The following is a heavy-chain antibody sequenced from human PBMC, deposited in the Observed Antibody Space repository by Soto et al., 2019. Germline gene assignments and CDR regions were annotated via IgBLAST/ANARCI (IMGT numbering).Heavy chain of an antibody. CDR1: GFTFSSYA. J-gene: IGHJ4*02. D-gene: IGHD2-2*01. Sequence: AGGSLRLSCAASGFTFSSYAMSWVRQAPGKGLEWVSAISGSGGSTYYADSVKGRFTISRDNSKNTLYLQMNSLRAEDTAVYYCAKGLRYCSSTSCNLGAFDYWGQGTLVTVSS. CDR2: ISGSGGST. CDR3: AKGLRYCSSTSCNLGAFDY. V-gene: IGHV3-23*01.